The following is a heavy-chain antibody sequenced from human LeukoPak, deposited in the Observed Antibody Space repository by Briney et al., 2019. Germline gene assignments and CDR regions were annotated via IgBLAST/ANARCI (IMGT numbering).Heavy chain of an antibody. Sequence: AGGSLRLSCAASGFTFSSYSMNWVRQAPGKGLEWVSSISSSSSYIYYADSVKGRFTISRDNAENSLYLQMNSLRAEDTAVYYCAREGDTEYYFDYWGQGTLVTVSS. CDR2: ISSSSSYI. D-gene: IGHD3-16*01. CDR1: GFTFSSYS. J-gene: IGHJ4*02. V-gene: IGHV3-21*01. CDR3: AREGDTEYYFDY.